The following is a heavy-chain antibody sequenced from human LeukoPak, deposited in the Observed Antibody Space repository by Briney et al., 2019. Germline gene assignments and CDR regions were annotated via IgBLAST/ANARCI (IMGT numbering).Heavy chain of an antibody. CDR2: INHSGST. J-gene: IGHJ2*01. D-gene: IGHD6-6*01. Sequence: KTSETLSLTCAVYGGSFSGYYWSWIRQPPGKGLEWIGEINHSGSTNYNPSLKSRVTISVDTSKNQFSLKLSSVTAADTAVYYCARRRAARQFNWYFDLWGRGTLVTVSS. V-gene: IGHV4-34*01. CDR1: GGSFSGYY. CDR3: ARRRAARQFNWYFDL.